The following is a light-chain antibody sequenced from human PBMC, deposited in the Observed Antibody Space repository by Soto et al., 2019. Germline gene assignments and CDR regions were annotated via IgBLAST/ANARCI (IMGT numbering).Light chain of an antibody. Sequence: AIRMTQSPSSLSASTGDRVTITCRASQGISSYLAWYQQKPGKAPMLLISAASTLQSGVSSRFSGSGSGTDFTLTISSLQSEDFAIYYRQKYYSDTLTFGGGTKVEIK. J-gene: IGKJ4*01. CDR2: AAS. CDR3: QKYYSDTLT. CDR1: QGISSY. V-gene: IGKV1-8*01.